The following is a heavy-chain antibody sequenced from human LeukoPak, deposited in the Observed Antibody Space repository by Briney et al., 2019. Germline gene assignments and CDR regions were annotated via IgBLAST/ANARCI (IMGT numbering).Heavy chain of an antibody. CDR2: ISYDGSNK. J-gene: IGHJ4*02. V-gene: IGHV3-30-3*01. Sequence: GGSLRLSCAASGFTFSTYAMHWVRQAPGKGLEWVAVISYDGSNKYYADSVKGRFTISRDNSKNTLYLQMNSLRAEDTAVYYCANSLYYNDSSAYFDYWGQGTLVTVSS. CDR3: ANSLYYNDSSAYFDY. D-gene: IGHD3-22*01. CDR1: GFTFSTYA.